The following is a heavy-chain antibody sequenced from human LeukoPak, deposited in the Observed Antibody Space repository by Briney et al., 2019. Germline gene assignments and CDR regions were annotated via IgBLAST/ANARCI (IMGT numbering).Heavy chain of an antibody. CDR2: ISWNSGNI. Sequence: PGRSLRLSCAASGFTFNDYAMHWVRQPPGKGLEWVSGISWNSGNIGYADSVKGRFTISRDNAKKSLYLQMDSLRPEDTALYYCAKDKGDYGTAAYYFDSWGHGTLVTVSS. V-gene: IGHV3-9*01. D-gene: IGHD4-17*01. CDR1: GFTFNDYA. J-gene: IGHJ4*01. CDR3: AKDKGDYGTAAYYFDS.